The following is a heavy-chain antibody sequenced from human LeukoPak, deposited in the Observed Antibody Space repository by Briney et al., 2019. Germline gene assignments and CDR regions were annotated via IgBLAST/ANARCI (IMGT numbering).Heavy chain of an antibody. V-gene: IGHV3-74*01. Sequence: PGGSLRLPCAASGFTLSSYWMHWVRQAPGKGLVWVSHIKSDGSATSYADSVKGRFTISRDITKNTLYLQMSSLRAEDTAVYFCARDGLSTKPFDYWGQGTLVTVSS. CDR2: IKSDGSAT. CDR1: GFTLSSYW. D-gene: IGHD5/OR15-5a*01. CDR3: ARDGLSTKPFDY. J-gene: IGHJ4*02.